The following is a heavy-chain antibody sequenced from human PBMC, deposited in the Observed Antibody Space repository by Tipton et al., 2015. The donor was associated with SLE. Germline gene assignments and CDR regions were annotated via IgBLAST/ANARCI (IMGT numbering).Heavy chain of an antibody. CDR1: GGSFSGYY. J-gene: IGHJ4*02. V-gene: IGHV4-34*01. Sequence: TLSLTCSVYGGSFSGYYWGWIRQPPGKGLEWIGEIHHSGSTDYNPSLKSRVTISADTSKNQFSLKLSSVTAADTAVYYCARDRYYFDYWGQGTLVTVSS. CDR3: ARDRYYFDY. CDR2: IHHSGST.